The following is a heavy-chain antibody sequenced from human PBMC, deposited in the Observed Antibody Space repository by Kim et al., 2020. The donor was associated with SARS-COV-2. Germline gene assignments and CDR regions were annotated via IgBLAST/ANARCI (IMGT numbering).Heavy chain of an antibody. V-gene: IGHV1-46*01. CDR2: GGAT. D-gene: IGHD1-1*01. CDR3: ARDLEGFDY. Sequence: GGATPYAQNFQGRVTMTRDTSTSTAYMELSSLTSDDTAMYYCARDLEGFDYWGQGALVTVSS. J-gene: IGHJ4*02.